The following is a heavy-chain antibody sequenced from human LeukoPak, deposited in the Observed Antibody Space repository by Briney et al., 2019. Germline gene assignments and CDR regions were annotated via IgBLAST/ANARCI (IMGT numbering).Heavy chain of an antibody. Sequence: GGSLRLSCEGSGFTFSTSWMDWVRQAPGKGRQWVANIKPDGSDKYYAESVTGTFTISRDNAKNSLYLEMISLTDDDPAVYYCARDRGWRQYDYWGQGTLVTVSS. CDR2: IKPDGSDK. J-gene: IGHJ4*02. CDR3: ARDRGWRQYDY. CDR1: GFTFSTSW. D-gene: IGHD5-24*01. V-gene: IGHV3-7*04.